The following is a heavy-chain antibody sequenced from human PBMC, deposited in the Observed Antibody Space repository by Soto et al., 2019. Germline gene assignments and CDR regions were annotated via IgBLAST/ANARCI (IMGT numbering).Heavy chain of an antibody. J-gene: IGHJ5*02. D-gene: IGHD3-22*01. Sequence: SETLSLTCTVSGGSISSYYWSWIRQPPGKGLEWIGYIYYSGSANYNPSLKSRVTISVDTSKNQFSLKLSSVTAADTAVYYCARAGSSGYYYTSYWFDPWGQGTLVTVSS. CDR3: ARAGSSGYYYTSYWFDP. CDR1: GGSISSYY. V-gene: IGHV4-59*01. CDR2: IYYSGSA.